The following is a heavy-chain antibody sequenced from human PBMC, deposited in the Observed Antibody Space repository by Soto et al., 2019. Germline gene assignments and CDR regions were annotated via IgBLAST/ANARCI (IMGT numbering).Heavy chain of an antibody. V-gene: IGHV3-30-3*01. J-gene: IGHJ4*02. CDR2: ISYDGSNK. D-gene: IGHD1-26*01. CDR3: ARERFDPVVGAKGGYFDY. Sequence: QVQLVESGGGVVQPGRSLRLSCAASGFTFSSYAMHWVRQAPGKGLEWVAVISYDGSNKYYADSVKGRFTISRDNSKNTLYLQMNSLRAEDTAVYYCARERFDPVVGAKGGYFDYWGQGTLVTVSS. CDR1: GFTFSSYA.